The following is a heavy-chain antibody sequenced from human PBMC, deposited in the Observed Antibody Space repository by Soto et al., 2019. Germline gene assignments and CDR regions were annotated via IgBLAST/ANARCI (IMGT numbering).Heavy chain of an antibody. CDR2: INHSGST. V-gene: IGHV4-34*01. D-gene: IGHD6-13*01. CDR1: GGSFSGYD. Sequence: SETLSLTCAVYGGSFSGYDWSWIRQPPGKGLEWIGEINHSGSTNYNPSLKSRVTISVDTSKNQFSLKLSSVTAADTAVYYCARGKQQLGPYYFDYWGQGTLVTVSS. J-gene: IGHJ4*02. CDR3: ARGKQQLGPYYFDY.